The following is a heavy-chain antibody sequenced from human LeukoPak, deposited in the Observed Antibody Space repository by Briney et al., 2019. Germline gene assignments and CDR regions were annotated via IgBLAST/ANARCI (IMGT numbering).Heavy chain of an antibody. CDR2: INPNSGGT. Sequence: ASVKVSCKASGYTFTGYYMHWVRQAPGQGLEWMGWINPNSGGTNYAQKFQGRVTMTRDTSISTAYMELSRLRSDDTAVYYCARGGVNWNGALDAFDIWGQGTMVTVSS. V-gene: IGHV1-2*02. J-gene: IGHJ3*02. CDR3: ARGGVNWNGALDAFDI. D-gene: IGHD1-1*01. CDR1: GYTFTGYY.